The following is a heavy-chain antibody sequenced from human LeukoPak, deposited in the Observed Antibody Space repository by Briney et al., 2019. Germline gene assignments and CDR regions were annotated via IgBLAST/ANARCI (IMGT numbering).Heavy chain of an antibody. CDR2: ISYDGSNK. D-gene: IGHD6-19*01. CDR1: GFTFSSYA. J-gene: IGHJ1*01. CDR3: ARIPYSSGWYYFQH. V-gene: IGHV3-30-3*01. Sequence: GGSLRLSCAASGFTFSSYAMHWVRQAPGKGLEWVAVISYDGSNKYYADSLKGRFTISRDNSKNTLYLQMNSLRAEDTAVYYCARIPYSSGWYYFQHWGQGTLVTVSS.